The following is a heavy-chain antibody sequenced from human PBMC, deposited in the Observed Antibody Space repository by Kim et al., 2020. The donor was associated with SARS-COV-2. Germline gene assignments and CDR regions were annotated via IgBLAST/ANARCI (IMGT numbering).Heavy chain of an antibody. V-gene: IGHV4-39*01. J-gene: IGHJ4*02. CDR2: IYYSGST. Sequence: SETLSLTCTVSGGSISSSSYYWGWIRQPPGKGLEWIGSIYYSGSTYYNPSLKSRVTISVDTSKNQFSLKLSSVTAADTAVYYCARSWADYYDSSGYPYYFDYWGQGTLVTVSS. CDR3: ARSWADYYDSSGYPYYFDY. D-gene: IGHD3-22*01. CDR1: GGSISSSSYY.